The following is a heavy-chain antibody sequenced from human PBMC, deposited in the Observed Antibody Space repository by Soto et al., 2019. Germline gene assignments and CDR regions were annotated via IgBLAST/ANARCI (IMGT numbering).Heavy chain of an antibody. CDR2: INYSGSL. J-gene: IGHJ4*02. CDR1: GGSISSAVYY. Sequence: SETLSLTCSVSGGSISSAVYYWSWIRQHPGKGLEWIAYINYSGSLTCNPSLKSRVTMSEDTSKSQFSLTLTSLTAADTAVYYCASIPRGNIFGSFAYWGPGILVTVSS. V-gene: IGHV4-31*03. D-gene: IGHD3-3*02. CDR3: ASIPRGNIFGSFAY.